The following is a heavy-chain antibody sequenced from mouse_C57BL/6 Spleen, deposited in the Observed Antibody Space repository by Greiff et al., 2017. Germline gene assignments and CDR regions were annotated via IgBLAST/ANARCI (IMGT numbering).Heavy chain of an antibody. V-gene: IGHV2-2*01. Sequence: VQLQQSGPGLVQPSQSLSITCTVSGFSLTSYGVHWVRQSPGKGLEWLGVIWSGGSTDYNAAFISRLSISKDNSKSQVFCKMNSLQADDTAIYDCARKPEGYYAMDYWGQGTSVTVSS. CDR1: GFSLTSYG. D-gene: IGHD3-2*02. CDR3: ARKPEGYYAMDY. CDR2: IWSGGST. J-gene: IGHJ4*01.